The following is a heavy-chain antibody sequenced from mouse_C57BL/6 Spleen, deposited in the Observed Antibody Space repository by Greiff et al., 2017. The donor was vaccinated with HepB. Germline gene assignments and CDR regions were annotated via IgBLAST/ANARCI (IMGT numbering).Heavy chain of an antibody. Sequence: VQLQQSGPELVKPGASVKISCKASGYTFTDYYMNWVKQSHGKSLEWIGDINPNNGGTSYNQKFKGKATLTVDKSSSTAYMELRSLTSEDSAVYYCARSERLRRWFAYWGQGTLVTVSA. CDR1: GYTFTDYY. CDR3: ARSERLRRWFAY. J-gene: IGHJ3*01. V-gene: IGHV1-26*01. D-gene: IGHD2-4*01. CDR2: INPNNGGT.